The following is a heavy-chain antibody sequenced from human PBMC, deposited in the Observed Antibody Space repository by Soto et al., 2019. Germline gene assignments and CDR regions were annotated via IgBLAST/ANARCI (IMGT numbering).Heavy chain of an antibody. Sequence: QVQLVESGGGVVQPGRSLRLSCAASGFTFSSNGMHWVRQAPGKGLEWVAVMSNDGSHTSNADSAKGRFTISRDNSKNTLYLQMNSLRAEDSGIYYCTKGCSSSSNCYIIDYWGQGALVTVSS. CDR3: TKGCSSSSNCYIIDY. D-gene: IGHD2-15*01. J-gene: IGHJ4*02. CDR2: MSNDGSHT. CDR1: GFTFSSNG. V-gene: IGHV3-30*18.